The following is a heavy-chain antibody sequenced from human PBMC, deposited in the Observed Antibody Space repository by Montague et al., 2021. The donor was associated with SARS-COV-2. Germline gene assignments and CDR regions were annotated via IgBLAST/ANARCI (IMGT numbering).Heavy chain of an antibody. CDR3: ARDGEVVGNWFDP. CDR1: GGSFSGYY. CDR2: INHSGST. V-gene: IGHV4-34*01. J-gene: IGHJ5*02. D-gene: IGHD2-2*01. Sequence: SETLSLTCAVYGGSFSGYYWSWIRQPPGKGLEWIGEINHSGSTYYNPSLKSRVTISVDTSKNQFSLKLSSVTAADTAVYYCARDGEVVGNWFDPWGQGTLVTVSS.